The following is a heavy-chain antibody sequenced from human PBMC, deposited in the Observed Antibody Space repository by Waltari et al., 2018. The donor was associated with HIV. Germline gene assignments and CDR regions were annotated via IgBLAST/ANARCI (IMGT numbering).Heavy chain of an antibody. CDR1: GFTFDNYA. CDR2: ISWNSGSI. CDR3: AKDGQFAAP. V-gene: IGHV3-9*01. J-gene: IGHJ5*02. Sequence: EVQLVESGGGLVQPGRSLRLSCAASGFTFDNYAMHWVRQAPGKGLGWVSGISWNSGSIGDADSVKGRFTISRDNAKNSLYLQMNSLRAEDTALYYCAKDGQFAAPWGQGTLVTVSS.